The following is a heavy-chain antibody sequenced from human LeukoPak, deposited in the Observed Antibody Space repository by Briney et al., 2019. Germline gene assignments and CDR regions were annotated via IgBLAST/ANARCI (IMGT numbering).Heavy chain of an antibody. CDR1: GFTFSTCA. V-gene: IGHV3-23*01. CDR3: AKEPRGYSFSFDI. CDR2: ISGSGVKT. Sequence: GGSLRLSCAASGFTFSTCAINWVRQAPGKELEWVSAISGSGVKTYYADSVKGRFTISRDNPKNTLYLQMNSLRPEDTAVYYCAKEPRGYSFSFDIWGQGTMVTVSS. J-gene: IGHJ3*02. D-gene: IGHD5-18*01.